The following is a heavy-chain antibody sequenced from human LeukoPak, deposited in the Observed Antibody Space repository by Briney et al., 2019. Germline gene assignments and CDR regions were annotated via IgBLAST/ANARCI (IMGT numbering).Heavy chain of an antibody. D-gene: IGHD1-7*01. J-gene: IGHJ3*02. Sequence: ASVKVSCKASGYTFTSYYMHWVRQAPGQGLEWMGIINPSGGSTSYAQKFQGRVTMTRDTSTSTVYMELSSLRSEGTAVYYCARDLDRGAYNWNYKEGSFDIWGQGTMVTVSS. CDR3: ARDLDRGAYNWNYKEGSFDI. CDR1: GYTFTSYY. V-gene: IGHV1-46*01. CDR2: INPSGGST.